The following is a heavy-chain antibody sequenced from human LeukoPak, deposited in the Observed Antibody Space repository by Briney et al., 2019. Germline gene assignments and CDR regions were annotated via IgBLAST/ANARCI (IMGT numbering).Heavy chain of an antibody. V-gene: IGHV1-8*01. CDR2: MNPNNGNT. Sequence: ASVKVSCKASGFTFTSYDINWVRQASGQGLEWMGWMNPNNGNTGYAQKFQGRVTMTRDTTISTAYMELRGLRSEDTAVYYCVRDGEGVAISVNYWFDPWGQGTLVTVSS. J-gene: IGHJ5*02. D-gene: IGHD3-10*01. CDR1: GFTFTSYD. CDR3: VRDGEGVAISVNYWFDP.